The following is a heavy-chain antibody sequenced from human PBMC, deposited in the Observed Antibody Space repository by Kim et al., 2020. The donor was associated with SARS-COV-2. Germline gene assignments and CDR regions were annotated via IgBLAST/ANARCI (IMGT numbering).Heavy chain of an antibody. J-gene: IGHJ6*03. CDR3: ARVSDYGEGIGYMDV. CDR1: GGSFSGYY. D-gene: IGHD4-17*01. V-gene: IGHV4-34*01. CDR2: INHSGST. Sequence: SETLSLTCAVYGGSFSGYYWSWIRQPPGKGLEWIGEINHSGSTNYNPSLKSRVTISVDTSKNQFSLKLSSVTAADTAVYYCARVSDYGEGIGYMDVWGKGTTVTVSS.